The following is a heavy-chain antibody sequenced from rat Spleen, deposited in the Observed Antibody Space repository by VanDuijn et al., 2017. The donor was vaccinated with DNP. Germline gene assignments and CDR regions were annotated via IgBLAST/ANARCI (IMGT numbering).Heavy chain of an antibody. CDR1: GFTFSNYY. V-gene: IGHV5-27*01. J-gene: IGHJ3*01. CDR3: TSGPWFAY. CDR2: ISHSDGIT. Sequence: EVQLVESGGGFVQPGKSLKLSCAASGFTFSNYYMAWVRQAPTKGLEWVAIISHSDGITYYRDSVKGRFTISRDNAKSTLYLQMDSLRSEDTATYYCTSGPWFAYWGQGTLVTVSS. D-gene: IGHD3-2*01.